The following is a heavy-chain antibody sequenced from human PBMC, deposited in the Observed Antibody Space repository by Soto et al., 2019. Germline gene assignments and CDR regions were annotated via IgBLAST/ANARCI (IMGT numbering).Heavy chain of an antibody. J-gene: IGHJ4*02. CDR2: ISYDGSIK. CDR1: GFTFSSYG. Sequence: QVQLVESGGGVVQPGRSLRLSCAASGFTFSSYGMHWVRQAPGKGLEWVAVISYDGSIKYYADSVKGRFTISRDNSKNTLYLQMNSLRAEDTAVYYCAKPDCSGGSCYDAGLGYWGQGTLVTVSS. CDR3: AKPDCSGGSCYDAGLGY. V-gene: IGHV3-30*18. D-gene: IGHD2-15*01.